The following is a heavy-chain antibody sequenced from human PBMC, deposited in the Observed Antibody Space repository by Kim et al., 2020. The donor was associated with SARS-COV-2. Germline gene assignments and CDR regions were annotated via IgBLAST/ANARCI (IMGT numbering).Heavy chain of an antibody. V-gene: IGHV3-23*01. D-gene: IGHD2-21*02. CDR3: AKERACSRDCADFDS. Sequence: AESVERRFTIARDNTKNTLYQQMNSLRAEDTAIYYCAKERACSRDCADFDSWGQGILVTVSS. J-gene: IGHJ4*02.